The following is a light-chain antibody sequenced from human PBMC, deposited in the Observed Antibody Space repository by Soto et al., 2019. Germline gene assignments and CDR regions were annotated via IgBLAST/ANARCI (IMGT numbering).Light chain of an antibody. J-gene: IGLJ1*01. Sequence: QSALTQPASVSGSPGQSITISCTGTSSDVGGYNYVSWYQQHPGKAPKLMIYDVSNRPSGVSNRFSGSKSGNTASLTISGFQADDEADYYCSSYTSSSTLYVFGTGTKVTVL. CDR2: DVS. V-gene: IGLV2-14*01. CDR3: SSYTSSSTLYV. CDR1: SSDVGGYNY.